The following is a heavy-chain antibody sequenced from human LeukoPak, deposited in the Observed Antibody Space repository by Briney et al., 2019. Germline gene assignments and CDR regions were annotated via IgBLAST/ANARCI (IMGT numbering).Heavy chain of an antibody. CDR1: GFTFSSYG. V-gene: IGHV3-30*18. CDR2: ISYDGSNK. D-gene: IGHD5-18*01. J-gene: IGHJ3*02. Sequence: PGGSLRLSCAVSGFTFSSYGMHWVRQAPGKGLEWVAVISYDGSNKYYADSVKGRFTISRDNSKNTLYLQMNSLRAEDTAVYYCAKDREAMVRDGAFDIWGQGTMVTVSS. CDR3: AKDREAMVRDGAFDI.